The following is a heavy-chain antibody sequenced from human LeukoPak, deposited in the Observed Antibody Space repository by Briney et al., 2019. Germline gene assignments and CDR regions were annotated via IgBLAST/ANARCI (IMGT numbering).Heavy chain of an antibody. CDR3: ATVVVPAAPFDY. CDR2: IGISSNKI. Sequence: GGSLRLSCAASGFTLRSYTMNWVRQAPGKGLEWVSSIGISSNKIYYADSVKGRFIISRDNAKNSAYLQMNSLRAEDTAVYYCATVVVPAAPFDYWGQGTLVTVSS. V-gene: IGHV3-21*01. J-gene: IGHJ4*02. CDR1: GFTLRSYT. D-gene: IGHD2-2*01.